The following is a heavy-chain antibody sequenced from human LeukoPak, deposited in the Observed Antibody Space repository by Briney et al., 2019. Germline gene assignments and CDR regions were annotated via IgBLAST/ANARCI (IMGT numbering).Heavy chain of an antibody. J-gene: IGHJ4*02. CDR2: ISYDGSDK. V-gene: IGHV3-30*18. CDR1: GFTFSNYG. CDR3: AKDRETVIIPAAFGY. D-gene: IGHD2-2*01. Sequence: PGGSLRLSCAASGFTFSNYGMHWVRQAPGKGLEWVAVISYDGSDKYYADSVKGRFTISRDNSKNTLYLQMNSLRTEDTAVYYCAKDRETVIIPAAFGYWGQGTLVTVPS.